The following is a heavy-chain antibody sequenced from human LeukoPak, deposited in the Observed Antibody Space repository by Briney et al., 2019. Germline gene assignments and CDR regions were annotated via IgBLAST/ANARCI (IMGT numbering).Heavy chain of an antibody. CDR1: GYTFTSYD. CDR2: MNPNSGNT. V-gene: IGHV1-8*03. Sequence: AASVKVSCKASGYTFTSYDINWVRQATGQGLEWMGWMNPNSGNTGYAQKFQGRVTITRNTSISTAYMELSSLRSEDTAVYYCARDMAQSSGSDYWGQGTLVTVSS. CDR3: ARDMAQSSGSDY. D-gene: IGHD6-19*01. J-gene: IGHJ4*02.